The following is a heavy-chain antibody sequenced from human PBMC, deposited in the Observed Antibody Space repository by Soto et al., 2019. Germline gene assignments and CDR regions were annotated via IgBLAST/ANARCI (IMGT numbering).Heavy chain of an antibody. CDR3: ATEVRSGCYDY. CDR2: IDIGNGNR. D-gene: IGHD6-19*01. Sequence: QDHLVQSGPEVKRPGASVRISCKTSGFTFTDYSLHWVRQAPGQGLEWMGRIDIGNGNRKYSQDLQGRVTITSDTSASTAYMDLNSLKFEDTAVYYCATEVRSGCYDYWGQGTLVTVSS. J-gene: IGHJ4*02. CDR1: GFTFTDYS. V-gene: IGHV1-3*04.